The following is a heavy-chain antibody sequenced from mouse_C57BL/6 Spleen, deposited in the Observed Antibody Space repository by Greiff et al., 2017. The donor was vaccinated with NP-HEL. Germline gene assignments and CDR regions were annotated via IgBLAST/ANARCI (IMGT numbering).Heavy chain of an antibody. CDR1: GYTFTSYW. V-gene: IGHV1-64*01. CDR3: AKGRQLRLRGEDYFDY. D-gene: IGHD3-2*02. Sequence: QVQLQQPGAELVKPGASVKLSCKASGYTFTSYWMHWVKQRPGQGLEWIGMIHPNRGSTNSNEKFKSKAPLTVDKSSSTAYMQLSILTSEDSAVYYCAKGRQLRLRGEDYFDYWGQGTTLTVSS. J-gene: IGHJ2*01. CDR2: IHPNRGST.